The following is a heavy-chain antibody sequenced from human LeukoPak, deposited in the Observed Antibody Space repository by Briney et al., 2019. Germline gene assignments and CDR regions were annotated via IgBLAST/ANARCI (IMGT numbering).Heavy chain of an antibody. J-gene: IGHJ6*02. CDR2: IKQDGSEK. CDR1: GFTFSSYW. CDR3: AREGYPPFYGMDV. D-gene: IGHD2-2*01. Sequence: GGSLRLSCAASGFTFSSYWMSWVRQAPGKGLEWVANIKQDGSEKYYVDSVKGRFTISRDNAKNSLYLQMNSLRAEDTAVYYCAREGYPPFYGMDVWGQGTTVTVSS. V-gene: IGHV3-7*01.